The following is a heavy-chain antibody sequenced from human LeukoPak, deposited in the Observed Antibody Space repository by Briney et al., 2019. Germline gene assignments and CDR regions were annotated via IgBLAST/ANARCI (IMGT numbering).Heavy chain of an antibody. V-gene: IGHV3-23*01. CDR2: ISGSGGST. CDR1: GFTFSSYA. D-gene: IGHD6-13*01. CDR3: AKGGYSSSSPPDY. Sequence: GGSLRLSCAASGFTFSSYAMSWVRQAPGKGLEWVSAISGSGGSTYYADSVKGRFTISRDNSKNTLYLQMNSLRAEDTAMYYCAKGGYSSSSPPDYWGQGTLVTVSS. J-gene: IGHJ4*02.